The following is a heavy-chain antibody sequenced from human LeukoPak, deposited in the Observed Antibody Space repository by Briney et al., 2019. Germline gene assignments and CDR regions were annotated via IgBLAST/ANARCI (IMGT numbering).Heavy chain of an antibody. J-gene: IGHJ4*02. CDR1: GGSISSSSYY. Sequence: PSETLSLTCTVSGGSISSSSYYWGWIRQPPGKGLEWIGSIYYGGSTYYNPPLKSRVTIFVDTSQNQFSLKLSSVTAADTAVYYCAGRITIFGVAVRDFDYWGQGTLVTVSS. D-gene: IGHD3-3*01. CDR3: AGRITIFGVAVRDFDY. V-gene: IGHV4-39*01. CDR2: IYYGGST.